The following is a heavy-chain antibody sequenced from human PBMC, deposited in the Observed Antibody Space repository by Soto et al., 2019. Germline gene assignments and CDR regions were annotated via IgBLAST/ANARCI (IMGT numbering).Heavy chain of an antibody. CDR2: ISSSSSNI. CDR1: GFTFSSYS. J-gene: IGHJ4*02. CDR3: ARWDYYDSSALDY. D-gene: IGHD3-22*01. V-gene: IGHV3-48*01. Sequence: GGSLRLSCAASGFTFSSYSMNWVRQAPGKGLEWVSSISSSSSNIYYADSVKGRFTISRDNSKNTLYLQMNSLRAEDTAVYYCARWDYYDSSALDYWGQGTLVTVSS.